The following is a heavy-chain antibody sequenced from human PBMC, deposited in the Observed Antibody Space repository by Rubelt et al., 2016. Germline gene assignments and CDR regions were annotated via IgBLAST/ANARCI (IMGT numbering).Heavy chain of an antibody. CDR1: A. V-gene: IGHV3-30*04. Sequence: AMHWVRQAPGKGLEWVAVISYDGSNKYYADSVKGRFTISRDNSRNTLYLQMNSLRAEDTAVYYCARENQGYYDILTGLDYWGQGTLVTVSS. CDR3: ARENQGYYDILTGLDY. J-gene: IGHJ4*02. D-gene: IGHD3-9*01. CDR2: ISYDGSNK.